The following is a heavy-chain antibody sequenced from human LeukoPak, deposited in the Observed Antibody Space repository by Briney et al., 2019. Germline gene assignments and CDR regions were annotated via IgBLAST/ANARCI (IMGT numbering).Heavy chain of an antibody. CDR1: GYTFTSYF. D-gene: IGHD6-13*01. V-gene: IGHV1-46*01. Sequence: ASVTVSCKASGYTFTSYFMHWVRQAPGRGLEWMGIINPSGGSTSYAQKFQGRVTMTRDTSANTVYMELSSLRSEDTAVYYCARAYSSSWLRTAFDIWGQGTMVTVSS. J-gene: IGHJ3*02. CDR2: INPSGGST. CDR3: ARAYSSSWLRTAFDI.